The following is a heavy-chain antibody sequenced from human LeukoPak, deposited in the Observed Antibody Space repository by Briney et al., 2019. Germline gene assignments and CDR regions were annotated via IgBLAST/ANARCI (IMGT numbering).Heavy chain of an antibody. D-gene: IGHD3-22*01. J-gene: IGHJ5*02. CDR2: MHYSGST. Sequence: SSETLSLTCTVSGGSISSGDYYWSWIRQPPGKGLEWIAYMHYSGSTYYNPSLKSRVTMSADTSKNQLSLKLSSVTAADTAVYYCARPYYYDSRIDPWGQGILVTVSS. CDR1: GGSISSGDYY. V-gene: IGHV4-30-4*01. CDR3: ARPYYYDSRIDP.